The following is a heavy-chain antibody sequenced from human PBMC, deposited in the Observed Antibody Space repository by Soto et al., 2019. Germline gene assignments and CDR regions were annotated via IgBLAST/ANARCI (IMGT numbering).Heavy chain of an antibody. D-gene: IGHD3-16*01. CDR3: AKDRAFFGEYDY. J-gene: IGHJ4*02. CDR2: ISYDGSDK. Sequence: LRLSCAVSGITFSGYGMHWVRQAPGKGLEWVALISYDGSDKYYADFVKSRFTISRGNSKNTLYLQMNSLRPEDTAVYYCAKDRAFFGEYDYWGQGALVTVSS. V-gene: IGHV3-30*18. CDR1: GITFSGYG.